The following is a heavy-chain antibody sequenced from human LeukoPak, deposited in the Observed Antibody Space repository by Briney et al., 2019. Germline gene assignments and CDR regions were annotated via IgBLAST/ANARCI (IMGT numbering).Heavy chain of an antibody. Sequence: SETLSLTCAVYGGSFSGYYWSWIRQPPGKGLEWIGEINHSGSTNYNPSLKSRVTISVDTSKNQFSLKLSSVTAADTAVYNCARGLGSSSSGDRDYWGQGTLVTVSS. D-gene: IGHD6-6*01. J-gene: IGHJ4*02. CDR2: INHSGST. V-gene: IGHV4-34*01. CDR1: GGSFSGYY. CDR3: ARGLGSSSSGDRDY.